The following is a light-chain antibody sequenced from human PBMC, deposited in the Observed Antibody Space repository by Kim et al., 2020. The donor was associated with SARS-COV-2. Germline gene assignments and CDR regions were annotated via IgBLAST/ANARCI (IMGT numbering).Light chain of an antibody. J-gene: IGKJ4*02. Sequence: SVGDRVTIACRASQGIRCYLAWYQHEPGKVPKLLIYGGSTLQSGVPSRFSGSGSGTDFSLTLSSLQPDDVAAYYCQKYSSAPPWTFGGGTKVDIK. CDR1: QGIRCY. CDR2: GGS. CDR3: QKYSSAPPWT. V-gene: IGKV1-27*01.